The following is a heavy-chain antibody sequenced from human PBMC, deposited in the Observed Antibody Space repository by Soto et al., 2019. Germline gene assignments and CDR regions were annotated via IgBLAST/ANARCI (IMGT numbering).Heavy chain of an antibody. CDR1: GDTFTSYG. Sequence: QVPLVQSGAEVKKPGASVKVSCKASGDTFTSYGISWVRQAPGQGLEWIGWISAYNGNTNYAQKLQGRVTMTTDTSTSTAYMELRSLRSDDTAVYYCARFGGYSGSYYGGPPDYWGQGTLVTVSS. D-gene: IGHD1-26*01. V-gene: IGHV1-18*04. CDR3: ARFGGYSGSYYGGPPDY. J-gene: IGHJ4*02. CDR2: ISAYNGNT.